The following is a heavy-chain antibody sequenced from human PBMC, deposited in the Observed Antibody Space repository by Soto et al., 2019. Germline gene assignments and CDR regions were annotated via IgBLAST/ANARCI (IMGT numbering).Heavy chain of an antibody. CDR2: INHSGST. CDR3: ASESPYCSGGSCYGSAFDI. V-gene: IGHV4-34*01. D-gene: IGHD2-15*01. Sequence: SETLSLTCAVYGGSFSGYYWSWIRQPPGKGLEWIGEINHSGSTNYNPSLKSRVTISVDTSKNQFSLKLSSVTAADTAVYYCASESPYCSGGSCYGSAFDIWGQGTMVTVSS. CDR1: GGSFSGYY. J-gene: IGHJ3*02.